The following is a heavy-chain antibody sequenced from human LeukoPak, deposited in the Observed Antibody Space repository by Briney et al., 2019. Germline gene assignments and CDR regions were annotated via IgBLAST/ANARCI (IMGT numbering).Heavy chain of an antibody. Sequence: PGRSLRLSCAASGFTFSSYGMHWVRQAPGKGLELVAVISYDGSNKYYADSVKGRVTISRDNSKNTLYLQMNSLRAEDTAVYYCAKDDRRYCSGGSCYDLGYWGQGTLVTVSS. CDR1: GFTFSSYG. V-gene: IGHV3-30*18. J-gene: IGHJ4*02. D-gene: IGHD2-15*01. CDR3: AKDDRRYCSGGSCYDLGY. CDR2: ISYDGSNK.